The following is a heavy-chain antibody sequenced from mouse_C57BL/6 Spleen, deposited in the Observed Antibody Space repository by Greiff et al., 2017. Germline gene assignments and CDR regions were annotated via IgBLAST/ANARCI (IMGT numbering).Heavy chain of an antibody. V-gene: IGHV1-55*01. CDR1: GYTFTSYW. Sequence: QVQLQQPGAELVKPGASVKMSCKASGYTFTSYWITWVKQRPGQGLEWIGDIYPGSGSTNYNEKFKSKATLTVDTSSSTAYMQRSSLTSEDSAVYYCARGGNYEAWFAYWGQGTLVTVSA. CDR2: IYPGSGST. D-gene: IGHD2-4*01. CDR3: ARGGNYEAWFAY. J-gene: IGHJ3*01.